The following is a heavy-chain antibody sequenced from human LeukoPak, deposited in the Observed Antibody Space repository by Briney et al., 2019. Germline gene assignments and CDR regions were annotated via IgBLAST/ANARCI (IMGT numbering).Heavy chain of an antibody. D-gene: IGHD2-2*01. Sequence: GGSLRLSCAASGFTFSSFAMSWVRQAPGKGLEWVSAISGSGGSTYYADSVKGRFTISRDNSKNTLYLQMNSLRAEDTAVYYCAKTPRYCSGTSCYAGYFDYWGQGTLVTVSS. J-gene: IGHJ4*02. CDR3: AKTPRYCSGTSCYAGYFDY. CDR1: GFTFSSFA. V-gene: IGHV3-23*01. CDR2: ISGSGGST.